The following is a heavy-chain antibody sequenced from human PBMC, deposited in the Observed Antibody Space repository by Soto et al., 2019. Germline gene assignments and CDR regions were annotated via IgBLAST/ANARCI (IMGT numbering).Heavy chain of an antibody. V-gene: IGHV4-59*01. CDR3: ARALDGYNWGDAFDI. J-gene: IGHJ3*02. D-gene: IGHD5-12*01. CDR1: GGSISSYY. Sequence: PSETLSLTCTVPGGSISSYYWSWIRQPPGKGLEWIGYIYYSGSTNYNPSLKSRVTISVDTSKNQFSLKLSSVTAADTAVYYCARALDGYNWGDAFDIWGQGTMVTVSS. CDR2: IYYSGST.